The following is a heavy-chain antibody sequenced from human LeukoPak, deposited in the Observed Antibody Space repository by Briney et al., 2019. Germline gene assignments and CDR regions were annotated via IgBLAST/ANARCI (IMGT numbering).Heavy chain of an antibody. D-gene: IGHD3-3*01. CDR2: IKNKIDGGTT. V-gene: IGHV3-15*01. CDR3: TTAHLNLEHADY. Sequence: GGSLRLSRAASGFIFSGAWMNWVRQAPGKGLEWVGRIKNKIDGGTTDYAAPVKGRSIISRDDPKNTLYLQMNRLKTEDTAVYYCTTAHLNLEHADYWGQGTLVTVSS. J-gene: IGHJ4*02. CDR1: GFIFSGAW.